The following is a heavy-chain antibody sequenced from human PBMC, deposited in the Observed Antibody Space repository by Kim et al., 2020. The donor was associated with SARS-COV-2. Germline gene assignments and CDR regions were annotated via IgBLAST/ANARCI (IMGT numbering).Heavy chain of an antibody. CDR1: GGSISSSSYY. CDR2: IYYSGST. CDR3: ARRSDFWSGYDYFDY. V-gene: IGHV4-39*01. J-gene: IGHJ4*02. D-gene: IGHD3-3*01. Sequence: SETLSLTCTVSGGSISSSSYYWGWIRQPPGKGLEWIGSIYYSGSTYYNPSLKSRVTISVDTSKNQFSLKLSSVTAADTAVYYCARRSDFWSGYDYFDYWGQGTLVTVSS.